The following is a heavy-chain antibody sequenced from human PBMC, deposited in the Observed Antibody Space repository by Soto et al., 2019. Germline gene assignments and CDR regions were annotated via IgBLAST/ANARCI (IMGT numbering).Heavy chain of an antibody. Sequence: SETLSLTCTVSGGSISSSSYYWGWIRQPPGKGLEWIGSIYYSGSTYYNPSLKSRVTISVDTSKNQFSLKLSSVTAADTAVYYCARHHLRSQDTIFGVEIGDDWGQGTLVTVSS. D-gene: IGHD3-3*01. CDR2: IYYSGST. CDR3: ARHHLRSQDTIFGVEIGDD. CDR1: GGSISSSSYY. V-gene: IGHV4-39*01. J-gene: IGHJ4*02.